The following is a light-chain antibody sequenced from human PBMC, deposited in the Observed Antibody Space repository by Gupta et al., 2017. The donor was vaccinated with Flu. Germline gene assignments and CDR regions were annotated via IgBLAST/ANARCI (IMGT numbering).Light chain of an antibody. Sequence: AIQLTQSPRSLSASIGERVTITCRGSQDITNELGWYQQKPGKAPKLLIYGASNLQSGIPSRFSGSGTGKDFTLTINSLQPEDFATYYCLQDYNYPRTFGQGTKVEIK. CDR3: LQDYNYPRT. V-gene: IGKV1-6*01. J-gene: IGKJ1*01. CDR2: GAS. CDR1: QDITNE.